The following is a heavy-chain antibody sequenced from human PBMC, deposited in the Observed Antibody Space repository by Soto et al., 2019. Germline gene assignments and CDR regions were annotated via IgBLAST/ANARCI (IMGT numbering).Heavy chain of an antibody. CDR3: VRDGTKTLRDWFDP. V-gene: IGHV4-4*07. J-gene: IGHJ5*02. CDR1: GASISGFY. CDR2: IYATGTT. D-gene: IGHD1-1*01. Sequence: SETLSLTCTVSGASISGFYWSWIRKSAGKGLEWIGRIYATGTTDYNPSLKSRVMMSVDKYTKQFSLKLRSVTAADTAVYYCVRDGTKTLRDWFDPWGQGISVTVSS.